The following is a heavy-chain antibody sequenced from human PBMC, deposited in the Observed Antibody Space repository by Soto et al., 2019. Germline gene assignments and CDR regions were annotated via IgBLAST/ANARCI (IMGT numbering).Heavy chain of an antibody. CDR3: ARDPGDYYFGY. V-gene: IGHV4-31*03. J-gene: IGHJ4*02. CDR2: IYYSGST. D-gene: IGHD4-17*01. Sequence: SETLSLTCTVSGGSISSGGYYWSWIRQHPGKGLEWIGYIYYSGSTYYNPSLKSRVTISVDTSKNQFSLKLSSVTAADTAVYYCARDPGDYYFGYWGQGTLVTVSS. CDR1: GGSISSGGYY.